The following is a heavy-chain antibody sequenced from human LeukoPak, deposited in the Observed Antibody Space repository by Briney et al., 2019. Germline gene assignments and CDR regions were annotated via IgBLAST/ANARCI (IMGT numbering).Heavy chain of an antibody. Sequence: GESLKISCEASGYSFTTYWIGWVRQLPGKGLEWMGIIYPGDSATRYSPSFQGQVTISADKSISTAYLQWSSLKASDTAMYYCARQHGSGSYYSRAIDYWGQGTLVTVSS. CDR3: ARQHGSGSYYSRAIDY. CDR2: IYPGDSAT. CDR1: GYSFTTYW. D-gene: IGHD3-10*01. J-gene: IGHJ4*02. V-gene: IGHV5-51*01.